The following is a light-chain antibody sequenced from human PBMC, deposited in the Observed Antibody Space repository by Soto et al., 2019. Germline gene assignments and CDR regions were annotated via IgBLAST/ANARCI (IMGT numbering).Light chain of an antibody. CDR1: QSVSSY. J-gene: IGKJ5*01. CDR2: DAS. CDR3: QQRSDWPIT. V-gene: IGKV3-11*01. Sequence: EIVLTQSAGTLSLSPGERVTLSCRASQSVSSYLAWYQQKPGQAPRLLIYDASNRATGIPARFSGSGAGTDFTLTISSLEPEDFAVYYCQQRSDWPITFGQGTRLEIK.